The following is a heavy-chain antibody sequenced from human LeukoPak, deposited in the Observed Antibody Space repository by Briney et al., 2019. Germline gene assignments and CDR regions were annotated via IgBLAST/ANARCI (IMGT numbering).Heavy chain of an antibody. CDR2: ITTKATSYAT. CDR3: AKGYCSAGSCVHSDY. V-gene: IGHV3-73*01. Sequence: PGGSLRLSCATSGFTFSDCDMHLVRQASGKGLEWVGRITTKATSYATTYGASLKGRFTISRDDSDNRAYLQMNSLRAEDTAVYYCAKGYCSAGSCVHSDYWGQGTLVTVSS. CDR1: GFTFSDCD. J-gene: IGHJ4*02. D-gene: IGHD2-15*01.